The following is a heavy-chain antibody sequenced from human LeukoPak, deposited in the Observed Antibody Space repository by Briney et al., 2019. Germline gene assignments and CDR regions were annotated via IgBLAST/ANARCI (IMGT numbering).Heavy chain of an antibody. CDR3: ARDCIGCHGFDH. Sequence: ASVKVSCKASGYTFTNYGFSWVRQAPGQGLEWMGWVSAYADNTNYVQKVQGRVTMTTDTSTSTAYMELRSLRSDDTAVYYCARDCIGCHGFDHWGQGTLVTVSS. CDR2: VSAYADNT. CDR1: GYTFTNYG. D-gene: IGHD2-15*01. J-gene: IGHJ4*02. V-gene: IGHV1-18*01.